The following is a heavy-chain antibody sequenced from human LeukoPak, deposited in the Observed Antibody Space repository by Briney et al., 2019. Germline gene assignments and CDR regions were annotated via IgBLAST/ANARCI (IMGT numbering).Heavy chain of an antibody. V-gene: IGHV4-39*07. CDR3: ARVGSSWTRDYYFDY. D-gene: IGHD6-13*01. CDR1: GGSISSSSYY. J-gene: IGHJ4*02. Sequence: SETLSLTCTVSGGSISSSSYYWGWIRQPPGKGLEWIGSISYGGSSYYVPSLKSRVTTSVDTSKNQFSLKLSSVTAADTALYYCARVGSSWTRDYYFDYWGQGTLVTVSS. CDR2: ISYGGSS.